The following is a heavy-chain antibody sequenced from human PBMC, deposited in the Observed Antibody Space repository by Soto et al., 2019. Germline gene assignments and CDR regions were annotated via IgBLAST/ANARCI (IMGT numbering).Heavy chain of an antibody. V-gene: IGHV5-51*01. J-gene: IGHJ4*02. Sequence: GESLKISCKGSGYTFTDYWIGGVRQLPGKGLEWMGIIYPGDSDTRYSTSFKGHVTITVDKSISTAYLQWSSLKASDTAIYYCARRGHHNGWSYFEYWGQGAMVTVSS. CDR2: IYPGDSDT. D-gene: IGHD6-19*01. CDR1: GYTFTDYW. CDR3: ARRGHHNGWSYFEY.